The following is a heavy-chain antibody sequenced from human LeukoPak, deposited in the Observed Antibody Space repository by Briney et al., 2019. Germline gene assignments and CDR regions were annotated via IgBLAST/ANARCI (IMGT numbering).Heavy chain of an antibody. Sequence: GGFLRLSCAASGFTFSSYAMRWVRQAPGKGLEWVSAISGSGGSTYYADSVKGRFTISRDNSKNTLYLQMNSLRAEDTAVYYCAKGQWSPFDYWGQGTLVTVSS. D-gene: IGHD2-15*01. CDR3: AKGQWSPFDY. J-gene: IGHJ4*02. CDR1: GFTFSSYA. CDR2: ISGSGGST. V-gene: IGHV3-23*01.